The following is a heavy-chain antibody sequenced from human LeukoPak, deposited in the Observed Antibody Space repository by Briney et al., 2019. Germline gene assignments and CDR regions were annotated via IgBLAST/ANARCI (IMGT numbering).Heavy chain of an antibody. Sequence: SQTLSLTCAISGDSVSSNSAAWNWIRQSPSRGLEWLGRTYYRSKWFNDYALSVKGRITINPDTSKNQFSLQLNSVTPEDTAVYYCAREFRSGYNSRWFDYWGQGTLVTVSS. V-gene: IGHV6-1*01. CDR3: AREFRSGYNSRWFDY. J-gene: IGHJ5*01. CDR1: GDSVSSNSAA. D-gene: IGHD6-19*01. CDR2: TYYRSKWFN.